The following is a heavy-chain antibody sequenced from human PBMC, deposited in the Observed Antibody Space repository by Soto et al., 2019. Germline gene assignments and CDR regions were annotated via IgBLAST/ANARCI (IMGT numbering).Heavy chain of an antibody. CDR1: GFAISRGYY. CDR2: IYPSVSS. D-gene: IGHD2-21*02. V-gene: IGHV4-38-2*02. Sequence: LSLTCSVSGFAISRGYYWSWVRQPPGKGLEWIGSIYPSVSSYHNPSLATRLGLSIDASKNQFTLNLTSVTAADTALYFCAREKVGTTFFDTWGQGIQVTVSS. CDR3: AREKVGTTFFDT. J-gene: IGHJ4*02.